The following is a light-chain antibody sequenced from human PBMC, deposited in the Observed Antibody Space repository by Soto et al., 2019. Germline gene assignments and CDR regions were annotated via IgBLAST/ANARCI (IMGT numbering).Light chain of an antibody. Sequence: EVVMTQSPATLSVSLGDRATLSCRASQSVSSNLAWYQQKPGQAPRLLTYGASTRATGIPARFSGSGSGTEFTLTISSLQSEDFAVYSCQQYNNWPLTFGGGTKVDIK. CDR1: QSVSSN. CDR2: GAS. J-gene: IGKJ4*02. V-gene: IGKV3-15*01. CDR3: QQYNNWPLT.